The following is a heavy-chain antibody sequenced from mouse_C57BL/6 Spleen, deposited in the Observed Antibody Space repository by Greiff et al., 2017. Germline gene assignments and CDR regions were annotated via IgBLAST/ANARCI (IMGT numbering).Heavy chain of an antibody. V-gene: IGHV3-6*01. J-gene: IGHJ2*01. CDR2: ISYDGSN. Sequence: EVQLQQSGPGLVKPSQSLSLTCSVTGYSITSGYYWNWIRQFPGNKLEWMGYISYDGSNNYNPSLKNRISITRDTSKNQFFLKLNSVTTEDTATYYCARDKGDGYYDGYWGQGTTLTVSS. D-gene: IGHD2-3*01. CDR3: ARDKGDGYYDGY. CDR1: GYSITSGYY.